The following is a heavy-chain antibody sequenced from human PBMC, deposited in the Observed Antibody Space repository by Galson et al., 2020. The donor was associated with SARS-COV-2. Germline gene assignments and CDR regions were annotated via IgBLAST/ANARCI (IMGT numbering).Heavy chain of an antibody. CDR1: GGSISSGGYY. V-gene: IGHV4-31*03. Sequence: ASETLSLTCTVSGGSISSGGYYWSWIRQHPGKGLEWFGYIYYSGSTYYNPSLKSRVTISVDTSKNQFSLKLSSVTAADTAVYYCARGDYYDSSGRTGAFDIWGQGTMVTVSS. D-gene: IGHD3-22*01. CDR2: IYYSGST. CDR3: ARGDYYDSSGRTGAFDI. J-gene: IGHJ3*02.